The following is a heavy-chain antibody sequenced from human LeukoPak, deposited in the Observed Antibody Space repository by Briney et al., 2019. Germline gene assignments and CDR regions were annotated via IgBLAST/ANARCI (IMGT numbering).Heavy chain of an antibody. J-gene: IGHJ5*02. CDR3: ARDPGGITGSSKWFDP. CDR1: GGSISSGGYY. V-gene: IGHV4-31*03. CDR2: IYYSGST. D-gene: IGHD1-20*01. Sequence: SETLSLTCTVSGGSISSGGYYWSWIRQHPGKGLEWIGYIYYSGSTYYNPSLKSRVTISVDTSKNQFSLKLSSVTAADTAAYYCARDPGGITGSSKWFDPWGQGTLVTVSS.